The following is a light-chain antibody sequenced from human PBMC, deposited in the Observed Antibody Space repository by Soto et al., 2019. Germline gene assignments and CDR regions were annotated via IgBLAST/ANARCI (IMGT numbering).Light chain of an antibody. CDR3: SSFTSSTTYV. CDR2: NVN. CDR1: SSDVGNYNY. Sequence: QSALTRXSSVSGSPGQSITISFPGASSDVGNYNYVSWYQQHPGEVPKLIIFNVNNRPSGVSNRFSGSKSGNTASLTISGLQAEDEADYYCSSFTSSTTYVFGTGTKVTVL. J-gene: IGLJ1*01. V-gene: IGLV2-14*01.